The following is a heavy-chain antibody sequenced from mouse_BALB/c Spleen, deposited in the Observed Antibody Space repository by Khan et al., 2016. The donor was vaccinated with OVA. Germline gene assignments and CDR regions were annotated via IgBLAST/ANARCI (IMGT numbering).Heavy chain of an antibody. V-gene: IGHV1-80*01. CDR3: ARLGYWLAY. CDR2: IYPGDGNT. D-gene: IGHD2-14*01. CDR1: GYAFSSYW. Sequence: VELVESGAELVRPGSSVKISCKASGYAFSSYWMNWVKQRPGQGLEWIGQIYPGDGNTHYNGNFKGKATLTADKSSSTAYMQLSSLTSDDSAVYFCARLGYWLAYWGQGTLVTVSA. J-gene: IGHJ3*01.